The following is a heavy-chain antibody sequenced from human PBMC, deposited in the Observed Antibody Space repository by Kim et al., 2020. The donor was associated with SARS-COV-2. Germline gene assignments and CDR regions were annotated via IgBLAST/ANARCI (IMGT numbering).Heavy chain of an antibody. V-gene: IGHV3-74*01. D-gene: IGHD1-1*01. Sequence: DSVEGRFTISRDNAKNTLFLQMNSLGAEDTAVYYCARDQTMGTTWDFFDYWGQGALVTVSS. CDR3: ARDQTMGTTWDFFDY. J-gene: IGHJ4*02.